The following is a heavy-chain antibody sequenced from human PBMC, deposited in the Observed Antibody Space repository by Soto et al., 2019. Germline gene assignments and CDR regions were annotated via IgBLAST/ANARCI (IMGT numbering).Heavy chain of an antibody. CDR3: ARVVYSSSKRFLARWFDP. V-gene: IGHV4-30-4*01. Sequence: SETLSLTCTVSGGSISSGDYYWSWIRQPPGKGLEWIGYIYYSGSTYYNPSLKSRVTISVDTSKNQFSLNLSSVTAADTAVYYCARVVYSSSKRFLARWFDPWGQGTLVTVSS. D-gene: IGHD6-6*01. J-gene: IGHJ5*02. CDR1: GGSISSGDYY. CDR2: IYYSGST.